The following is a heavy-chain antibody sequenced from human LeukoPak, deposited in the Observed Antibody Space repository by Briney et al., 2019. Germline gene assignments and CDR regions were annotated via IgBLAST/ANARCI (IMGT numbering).Heavy chain of an antibody. V-gene: IGHV3-7*01. D-gene: IGHD3-10*01. CDR1: GFTFSSYW. CDR2: IKQDGSEK. J-gene: IGHJ4*02. CDR3: ARDWFGESLYPTFDY. Sequence: TGGSLRLSCAASGFTFSSYWMSWVRQAPGKGLEWVANIKQDGSEKYYVDSVKGRFTISRDNAKNSLYLQMNSLRAEDTAVYYCARDWFGESLYPTFDYWGQGTLVTVSS.